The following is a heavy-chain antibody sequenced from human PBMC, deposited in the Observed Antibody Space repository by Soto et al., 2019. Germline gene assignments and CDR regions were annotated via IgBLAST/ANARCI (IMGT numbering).Heavy chain of an antibody. CDR3: AKGSKFTIFSPNDY. D-gene: IGHD3-3*01. J-gene: IGHJ4*02. CDR1: GFTFSTYA. V-gene: IGHV3-23*01. Sequence: EMQLLESGGGLVQPGGSQRLSCAASGFTFSTYAMTWVRQAPGKGLEWVSALSGNSGTTYSADSVKGRFTISRDNSRNTLYLQMSSLRAEDTALYYCAKGSKFTIFSPNDYWGQGTLVTVSS. CDR2: LSGNSGTT.